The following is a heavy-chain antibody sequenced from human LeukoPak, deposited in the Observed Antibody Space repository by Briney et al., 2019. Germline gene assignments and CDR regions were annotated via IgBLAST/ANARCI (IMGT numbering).Heavy chain of an antibody. CDR1: GGSISSGSYY. J-gene: IGHJ4*02. Sequence: PSQTLSLTCTVSGGSISSGSYYWSWIRQPAGKGLEWIGRIYTSGSTNYNPSLKSRVTISVDTSKNQFSLKLSSVTAADTAVYYCARGSGNMVRGVPPDYWGQGTLVTVSS. CDR2: IYTSGST. CDR3: ARGSGNMVRGVPPDY. V-gene: IGHV4-61*02. D-gene: IGHD3-10*01.